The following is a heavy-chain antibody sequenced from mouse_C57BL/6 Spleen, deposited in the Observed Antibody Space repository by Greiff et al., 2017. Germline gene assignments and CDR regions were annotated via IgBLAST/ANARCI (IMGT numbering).Heavy chain of an antibody. Sequence: VQLQQPGAELVRPGTSVKLSCKASGYTFTSYWMHWVKQRPGQGLEWIGVIDPSDSYTNYNQKFKGKATLTVDTSSSTAYMQLSSLTSEDSAVYYCARTGDYGSRDWYFDVWGTGTTVTVSS. CDR2: IDPSDSYT. V-gene: IGHV1-59*01. J-gene: IGHJ1*03. CDR3: ARTGDYGSRDWYFDV. D-gene: IGHD1-1*01. CDR1: GYTFTSYW.